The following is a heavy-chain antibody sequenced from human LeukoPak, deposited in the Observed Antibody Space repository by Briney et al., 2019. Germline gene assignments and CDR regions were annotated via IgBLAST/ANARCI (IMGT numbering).Heavy chain of an antibody. CDR1: GYTFTDYY. V-gene: IGHV1-2*06. Sequence: ASVKVSCKASGYTFTDYYMHWVRQAPGQGLEWMGRMNPNSGGTNYAHKFQGRVTMTRDTSISTAYMELSRLRSDDTAVYYCARDSHPRDSGYFYSFDYWGQGTLVTVSS. J-gene: IGHJ4*02. CDR3: ARDSHPRDSGYFYSFDY. CDR2: MNPNSGGT. D-gene: IGHD3-22*01.